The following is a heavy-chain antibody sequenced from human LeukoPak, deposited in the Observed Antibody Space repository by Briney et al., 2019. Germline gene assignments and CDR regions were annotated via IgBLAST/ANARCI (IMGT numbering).Heavy chain of an antibody. CDR3: ARHECGSSCYPEDY. Sequence: SETLSLTCTVSGGSISNYYWSWIRQSPGKGLEWIGYIYYTGNTNYNPSLESRVIISVDTSKNQFSLKLSSVTAADTAVYYCARHECGSSCYPEDYWGQGTLVTVSS. D-gene: IGHD2-15*01. CDR1: GGSISNYY. J-gene: IGHJ4*02. CDR2: IYYTGNT. V-gene: IGHV4-59*08.